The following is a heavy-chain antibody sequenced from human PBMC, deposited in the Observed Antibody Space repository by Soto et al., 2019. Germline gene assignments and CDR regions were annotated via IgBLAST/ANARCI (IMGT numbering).Heavy chain of an antibody. CDR1: GGSFSGYY. V-gene: IGHV4-34*01. Sequence: SETLSLTCAVYGGSFSGYYWSWIRQPPGKGLEWIGEINHSGSTNYNPSLKSRVTISVDTSKNQFSLKLSSVTAADTAVYYCARGRVPKYYYYYYMDVWGKGTTVTVSS. J-gene: IGHJ6*03. CDR3: ARGRVPKYYYYYYMDV. D-gene: IGHD3-10*01. CDR2: INHSGST.